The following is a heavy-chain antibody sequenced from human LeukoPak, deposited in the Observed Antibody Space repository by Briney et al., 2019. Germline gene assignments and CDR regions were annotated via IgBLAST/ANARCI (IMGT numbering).Heavy chain of an antibody. CDR1: GGTFSSYA. CDR3: ARVKEQHLFHYYYYYMDV. V-gene: IGHV1-69*06. Sequence: ASVKVSCKASGGTFSSYAISWVRQAPGQGLEWMGGIIPIFGTANYAQKFQGRVTITADKSTSTAYMELSSLRSEDTAVYYCARVKEQHLFHYYYYYMDVWGKGTTVTVSS. CDR2: IIPIFGTA. J-gene: IGHJ6*03. D-gene: IGHD6-13*01.